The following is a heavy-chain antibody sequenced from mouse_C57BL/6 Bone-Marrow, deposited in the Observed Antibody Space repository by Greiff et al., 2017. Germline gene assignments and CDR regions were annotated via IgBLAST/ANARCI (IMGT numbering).Heavy chain of an antibody. CDR1: GYTFTSYW. D-gene: IGHD1-2*01. J-gene: IGHJ4*01. CDR2: IHPNSGST. Sequence: QVQLQQPGAELVKPGASVKLSCKASGYTFTSYWMHWVKQRPGQGLEWIGMIHPNSGSTNYNEKFKSKATLTVDKSSSTAYMQLSSLTSEDSAVYYCARRGALLRILRWAMDYWGQGTSVTVSS. CDR3: ARRGALLRILRWAMDY. V-gene: IGHV1-64*01.